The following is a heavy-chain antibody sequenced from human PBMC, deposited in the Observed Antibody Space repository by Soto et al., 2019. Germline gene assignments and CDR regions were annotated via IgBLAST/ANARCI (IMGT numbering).Heavy chain of an antibody. J-gene: IGHJ4*02. D-gene: IGHD5-18*01. CDR2: IIPIFGTA. CDR3: ASSPIRIQLWDRIDY. Sequence: GASVKVSCKASGGTFSSYAISWVRQAPGQGLEWMGGIIPIFGTANYAQKFQGRVTITADESTSTAYMELSSLRSEDTAVYYCASSPIRIQLWDRIDYWGQGTLVTVS. V-gene: IGHV1-69*13. CDR1: GGTFSSYA.